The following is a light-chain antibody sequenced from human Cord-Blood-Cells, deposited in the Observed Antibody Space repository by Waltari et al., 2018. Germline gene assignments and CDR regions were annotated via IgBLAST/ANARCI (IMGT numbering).Light chain of an antibody. V-gene: IGKV4-1*01. Sequence: DIVMTQSPDSLAVSLGERATINCKSNQSVLYSSNNKNYLACYQQKPGQPPKLLIYWASTRETGVPDRFSGSGSWTDFTLTISSLQAEDVAVYYCQQYYSTPPTFGQGTKLEIK. CDR3: QQYYSTPPT. J-gene: IGKJ2*01. CDR1: QSVLYSSNNKNY. CDR2: WAS.